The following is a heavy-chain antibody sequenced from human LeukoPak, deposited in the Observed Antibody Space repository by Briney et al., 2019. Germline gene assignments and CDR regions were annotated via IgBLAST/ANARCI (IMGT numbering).Heavy chain of an antibody. CDR1: GDSISGFY. V-gene: IGHV4-4*07. Sequence: PSGTLSLTCTVSGDSISGFYWTWIRQPAGKGLEWVGRIFPGGSTSYNPSLNSRVTLSVDTSKNQFSLKLTFVTAADTAVYYCAREAGEEPDYWGQGVLVTVSS. CDR3: AREAGEEPDY. CDR2: IFPGGST. J-gene: IGHJ4*02. D-gene: IGHD1-14*01.